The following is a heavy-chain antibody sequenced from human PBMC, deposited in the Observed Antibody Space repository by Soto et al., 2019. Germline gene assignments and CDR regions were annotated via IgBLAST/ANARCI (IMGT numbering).Heavy chain of an antibody. CDR3: ARANDYIWGSYRYIPNWFAP. CDR1: GYTFTSYD. D-gene: IGHD3-16*02. Sequence: ASVKVSCKASGYTFTSYDINWVRQATGQGLEWMGWMNPNSGNTGYAQKFQGRVTMTRNTSISTAYMELSSLRSEDTAVYYCARANDYIWGSYRYIPNWFAPWVQGTLVTVSS. CDR2: MNPNSGNT. V-gene: IGHV1-8*01. J-gene: IGHJ5*02.